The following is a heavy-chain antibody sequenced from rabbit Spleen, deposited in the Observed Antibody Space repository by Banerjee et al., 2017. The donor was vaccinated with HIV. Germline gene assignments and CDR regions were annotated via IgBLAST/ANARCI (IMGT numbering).Heavy chain of an antibody. CDR1: GFSLSSGYY. CDR2: IGTGSEST. D-gene: IGHD1-1*01. CDR3: ASGYSDIYLDL. V-gene: IGHV1S45*01. J-gene: IGHJ4*01. Sequence: QEQLVESGGGLVKPGASLTLTCKASGFSLSSGYYISWVRQAPGKGLEWIGCIGTGSESTWYASWAKGRITISKASSTTVTLQMTSLTAADTATYSCASGYSDIYLDLWGQGTLVTVS.